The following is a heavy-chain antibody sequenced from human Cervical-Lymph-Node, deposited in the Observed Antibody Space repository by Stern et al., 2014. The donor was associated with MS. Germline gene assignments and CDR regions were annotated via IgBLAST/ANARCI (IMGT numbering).Heavy chain of an antibody. D-gene: IGHD6-19*01. Sequence: VQLVESAGGVVQPGRSLRLSCSPSGFAFSTYGMHWVRQAPGKGLEWVALISFDGAKTYYADSVKGRFTISRDNPKNTLYLQMKSLRGEDTAVYYCARGSDWYPLDYWGQGTLVTVSS. CDR3: ARGSDWYPLDY. V-gene: IGHV3-30*03. J-gene: IGHJ4*02. CDR2: ISFDGAKT. CDR1: GFAFSTYG.